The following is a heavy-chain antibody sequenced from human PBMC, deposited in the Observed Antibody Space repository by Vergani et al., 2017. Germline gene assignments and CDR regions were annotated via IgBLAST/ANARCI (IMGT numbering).Heavy chain of an antibody. V-gene: IGHV4-34*01. Sequence: QVQLQQWGPGLLKPSETLSLTCAVYGGSFNSYYWNWIRQPPGKGMEWIGEIILSGSTNYNPSLKSRVTISVATSKNQFSLNVSSVTAADTAVYHCARGVYCSSNSCYITAGSRWFDPWGQGTLVTVSS. CDR3: ARGVYCSSNSCYITAGSRWFDP. J-gene: IGHJ5*02. D-gene: IGHD2-2*02. CDR1: GGSFNSYY. CDR2: IILSGST.